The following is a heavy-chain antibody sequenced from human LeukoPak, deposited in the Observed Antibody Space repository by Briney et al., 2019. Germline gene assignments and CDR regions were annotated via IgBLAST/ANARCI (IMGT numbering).Heavy chain of an antibody. CDR3: AKDTYSSSWYWFDP. J-gene: IGHJ5*02. Sequence: PSETLSLTCTVSGGSISSGGYYWSWIRQPPGKGLEWIGYIYHSGSTYYNPSLKSRVTISVDRSKNQFSLKLSSVTAADTAVYYCAKDTYSSSWYWFDPWGQGTLVTVSS. CDR1: GGSISSGGYY. CDR2: IYHSGST. V-gene: IGHV4-30-2*01. D-gene: IGHD6-13*01.